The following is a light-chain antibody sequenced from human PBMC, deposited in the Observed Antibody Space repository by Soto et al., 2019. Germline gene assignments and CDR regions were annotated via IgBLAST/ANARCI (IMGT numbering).Light chain of an antibody. V-gene: IGLV3-21*02. CDR2: DDS. CDR3: QVRDSSSDHPFV. Sequence: SYELTQPPSVSVAPGQTARITCGGNNIGSKSVHWYQQEPGQAPVLVVYDDSDRLSGIPERFSGSNSGNTATLTISRVEAGDEADYYCQVRDSSSDHPFVFGTGTKVTVL. CDR1: NIGSKS. J-gene: IGLJ1*01.